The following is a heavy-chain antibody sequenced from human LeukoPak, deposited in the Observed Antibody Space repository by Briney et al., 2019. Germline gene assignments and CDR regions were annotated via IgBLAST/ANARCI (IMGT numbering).Heavy chain of an antibody. CDR2: INPSGGST. CDR1: GYTFTSYY. CDR3: ARTAYYYGSGTQERYYFDY. Sequence: ASVKVSCKASGYTFTSYYMHWVRQAPGQGLEWMGIINPSGGSTSYAQKFQGRVTMTRDTSTSTVYMELSSLRSEDTAVYYCARTAYYYGSGTQERYYFDYWGQGTLVTVSS. V-gene: IGHV1-46*01. J-gene: IGHJ4*02. D-gene: IGHD3-10*01.